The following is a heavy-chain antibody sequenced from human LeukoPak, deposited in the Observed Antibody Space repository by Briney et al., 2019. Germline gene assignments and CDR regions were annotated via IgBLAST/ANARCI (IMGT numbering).Heavy chain of an antibody. CDR2: ISYDGSEK. CDR3: AKDFYDNSGSRYDY. D-gene: IGHD3-22*01. V-gene: IGHV3-30*18. CDR1: GFTFSNYG. J-gene: IGHJ4*02. Sequence: GRSLRLSCAVSGFTFSNYGMYWVRQAPGKGLEWVAVISYDGSEKYYADSVKGRFTISRDNSNNTLSVQMNSLRPEDTAVYYCAKDFYDNSGSRYDYWGQGTLVTVSS.